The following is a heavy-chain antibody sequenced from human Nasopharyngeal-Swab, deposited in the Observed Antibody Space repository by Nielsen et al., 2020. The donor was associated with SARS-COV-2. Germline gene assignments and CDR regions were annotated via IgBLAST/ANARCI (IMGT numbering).Heavy chain of an antibody. CDR1: GFTFSSYS. J-gene: IGHJ3*02. Sequence: GESLKISCAASGFTFSSYSMNWVRQAPGKGLEWVSSISSSSSYIYYADSAKGRFTISRDNAKNSLYLQMNSLRAEDTAVYYCARGGQGYDWLGHLGAFDIWGQGTMVTVSS. D-gene: IGHD3-22*01. V-gene: IGHV3-21*01. CDR2: ISSSSSYI. CDR3: ARGGQGYDWLGHLGAFDI.